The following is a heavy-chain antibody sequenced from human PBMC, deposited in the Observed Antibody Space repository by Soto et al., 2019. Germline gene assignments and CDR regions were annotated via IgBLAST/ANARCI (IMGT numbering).Heavy chain of an antibody. V-gene: IGHV1-18*01. J-gene: IGHJ5*01. CDR3: ARHHGPTTSEGWFDY. CDR1: GYTFFTYD. D-gene: IGHD5-12*01. CDR2: ISTYSGDT. Sequence: QVHLVQSGVEVKTPGASVKVSCKASGYTFFTYDIRWVRQAPGQGLEWMGWISTYSGDTKYAQKFQGRVTMTTDTSTTTAYLELRSLSSDGTAVYYWARHHGPTTSEGWFDYWGQGSLVTVSS.